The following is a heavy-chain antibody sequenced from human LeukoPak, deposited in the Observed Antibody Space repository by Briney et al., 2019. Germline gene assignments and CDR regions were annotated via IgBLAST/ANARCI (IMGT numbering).Heavy chain of an antibody. CDR3: ARARYSSSSPPDY. V-gene: IGHV3-66*01. D-gene: IGHD6-6*01. Sequence: GGSLRLSCAASGFTVSSNYMSWVRQAPGKGLEWVSVIYIGGSTYYAASVKSRFTISRDTSKNTLYLQMSSLRAEDTPVYYCARARYSSSSPPDYWGQGTLVTVSS. CDR2: IYIGGST. J-gene: IGHJ4*02. CDR1: GFTVSSNY.